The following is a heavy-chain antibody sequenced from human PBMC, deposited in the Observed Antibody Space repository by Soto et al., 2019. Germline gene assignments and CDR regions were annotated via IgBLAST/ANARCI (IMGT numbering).Heavy chain of an antibody. J-gene: IGHJ6*02. Sequence: QVQLQESGPGLVKPSQTLSLTCTVSGGSISSGDYYWSWIRQHPGKGLEWIGYIYYSGSTYYNPSRKCRHTISVDTSKNQLSLKLSSVTAADTAVYYCAREATVYYYGMDVWGQGTTVTVSS. D-gene: IGHD4-17*01. CDR1: GGSISSGDYY. CDR2: IYYSGST. V-gene: IGHV4-31*03. CDR3: AREATVYYYGMDV.